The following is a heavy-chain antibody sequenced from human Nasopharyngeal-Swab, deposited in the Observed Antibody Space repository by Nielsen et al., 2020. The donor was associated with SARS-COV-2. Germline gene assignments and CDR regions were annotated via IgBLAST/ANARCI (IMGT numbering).Heavy chain of an antibody. D-gene: IGHD5-24*01. V-gene: IGHV4-39*01. J-gene: IGHJ4*02. CDR1: GGSISSSSYY. CDR2: IYYSGST. CDR3: ARHWRERLQLNAYFFDY. Sequence: ETLSLTCTVSGGSISSSSYYWGWIRQPPGKGLEWIGSIYYSGSTYYNPSLKSRVTISVDTSKNQFSLKLSSVTAADTAVYYCARHWRERLQLNAYFFDYWGQGTLVTVSS.